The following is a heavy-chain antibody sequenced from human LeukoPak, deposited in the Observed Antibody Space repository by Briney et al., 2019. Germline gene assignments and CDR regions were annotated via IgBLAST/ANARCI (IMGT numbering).Heavy chain of an antibody. Sequence: GGSLRLSCAASGFTFSSYWMSWVRQAPGKGLEWVAYIRYAGSNKYYADSVKGRFTISRDNSKNTLYLQMNSLRAEDTAVYYCAKDPSDIVVVPAAPRFDYWGQGTLVTVSS. D-gene: IGHD2-2*01. J-gene: IGHJ4*02. V-gene: IGHV3-30*02. CDR1: GFTFSSYW. CDR2: IRYAGSNK. CDR3: AKDPSDIVVVPAAPRFDY.